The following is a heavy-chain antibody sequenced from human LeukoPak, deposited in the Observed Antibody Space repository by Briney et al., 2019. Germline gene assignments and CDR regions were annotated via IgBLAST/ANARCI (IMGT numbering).Heavy chain of an antibody. V-gene: IGHV4-39*01. J-gene: IGHJ6*02. CDR1: GDSISSSRHS. CDR2: ISYSGST. CDR3: VRIYCTSTSCYGDSYYGMDV. D-gene: IGHD2-2*01. Sequence: SETLSLTCTVSGDSISSSRHSWGWIRQPPGKGLEWIGRISYSGSTYYNPSLKTRVTMSVDTSENQFSLKLSSATAADSTVYYCVRIYCTSTSCYGDSYYGMDVWGQGTTVTVSS.